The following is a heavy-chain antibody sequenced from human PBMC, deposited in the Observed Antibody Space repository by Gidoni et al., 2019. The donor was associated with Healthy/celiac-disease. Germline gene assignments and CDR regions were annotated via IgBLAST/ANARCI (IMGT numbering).Heavy chain of an antibody. V-gene: IGHV4-38-2*02. Sequence: QVQLQESGPGLVKLSETLSLTCTVSGYSISSGYYWGWIRQPPGKGLEWIGSIYHSGSTYYNPSLKSRVTISVDTSKNQFSLKLSSVTAADTAVYYCARDHDTDFWSGYSLNYYYYYGMDVWGQGTTVTVSS. CDR3: ARDHDTDFWSGYSLNYYYYYGMDV. D-gene: IGHD3-3*01. CDR2: IYHSGST. J-gene: IGHJ6*02. CDR1: GYSISSGYY.